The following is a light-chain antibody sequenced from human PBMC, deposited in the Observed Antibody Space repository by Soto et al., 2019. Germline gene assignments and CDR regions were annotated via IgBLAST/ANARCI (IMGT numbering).Light chain of an antibody. J-gene: IGKJ4*01. CDR2: AAS. CDR3: QQYGTSLT. Sequence: IVLTQSPGTLSLSPGEGATLSCRASQKIKNNFLAWYQQRPGQAPRLLIHAASISATGTPDRFTGSASGTDFTLIISRLEPEDFAGYYCQQYGTSLTVGGGTGVEIK. CDR1: QKIKNNF. V-gene: IGKV3-20*01.